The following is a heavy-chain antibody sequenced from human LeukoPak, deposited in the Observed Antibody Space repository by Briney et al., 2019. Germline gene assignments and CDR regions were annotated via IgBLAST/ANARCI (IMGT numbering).Heavy chain of an antibody. V-gene: IGHV1-8*01. CDR3: ARARAVGAQVHAFDI. CDR2: MNPNSGNT. D-gene: IGHD1-26*01. CDR1: GYPFTSYD. Sequence: ASVKVSCKASGYPFTSYDINWVRQATGQGLEWMGWMNPNSGNTGYAQKFQGRVTITKNTSISTAYMELSSLRSEDTAVYYCARARAVGAQVHAFDIWGQGTMVTVSS. J-gene: IGHJ3*02.